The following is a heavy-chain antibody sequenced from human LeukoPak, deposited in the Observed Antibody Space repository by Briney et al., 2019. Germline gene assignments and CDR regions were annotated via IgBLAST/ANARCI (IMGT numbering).Heavy chain of an antibody. V-gene: IGHV3-33*01. J-gene: IGHJ4*02. Sequence: GRSLRLSWAASGXTFSGSGLHWVRQAPGKGLEWVAVIWYDGSNKYYADSVKGRFTISRDNSKNTVYLQMNSLSAEDTAVYYCAREGGSYLYGYFDYWGQGTLVTVSS. CDR1: GXTFSGSG. D-gene: IGHD3-16*01. CDR2: IWYDGSNK. CDR3: AREGGSYLYGYFDY.